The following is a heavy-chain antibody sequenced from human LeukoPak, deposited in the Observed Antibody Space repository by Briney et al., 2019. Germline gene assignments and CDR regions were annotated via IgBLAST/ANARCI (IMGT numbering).Heavy chain of an antibody. CDR1: GGSISSSGYY. D-gene: IGHD1-26*01. Sequence: SETLSFTCTVSGGSISSSGYYWGWIRQPPGKGLEWIASIYYSGSTYYNPSLKSRVTISVDTSKNQLSLKLSSLTAADTAVYYCARHEYSGSYYGLSWFDPWGQGTLVTVSS. CDR2: IYYSGST. V-gene: IGHV4-39*01. CDR3: ARHEYSGSYYGLSWFDP. J-gene: IGHJ5*02.